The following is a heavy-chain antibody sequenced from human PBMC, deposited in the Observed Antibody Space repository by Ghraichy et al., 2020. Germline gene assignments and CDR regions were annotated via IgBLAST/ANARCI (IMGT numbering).Heavy chain of an antibody. D-gene: IGHD3-9*01. CDR1: GYTFTSYD. CDR2: MNPNSGNT. CDR3: ARSSYYDILTGYYKGEWWFDP. V-gene: IGHV1-8*01. J-gene: IGHJ5*02. Sequence: ASVKVSCKASGYTFTSYDINWVRQATGQGLEWMGWMNPNSGNTGYAQKFQGRVTMTRNTSISTAYMELSSLRSEDTAVYYCARSSYYDILTGYYKGEWWFDPWGQGTLVTVSS.